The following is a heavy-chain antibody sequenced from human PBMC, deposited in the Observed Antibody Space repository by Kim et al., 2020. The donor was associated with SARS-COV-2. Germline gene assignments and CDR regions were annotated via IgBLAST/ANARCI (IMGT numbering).Heavy chain of an antibody. CDR3: ARLSSSYLSDAFDI. J-gene: IGHJ3*02. V-gene: IGHV4-59*01. Sequence: TPSPKRRVTLSVDTSKNQFALKLSSVTAADTAVYYCARLSSSYLSDAFDIWGQGTMVTVSS. D-gene: IGHD4-4*01.